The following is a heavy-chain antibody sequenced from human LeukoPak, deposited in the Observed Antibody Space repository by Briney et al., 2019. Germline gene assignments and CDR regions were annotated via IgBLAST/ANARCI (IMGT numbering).Heavy chain of an antibody. CDR2: ISYDGNNK. V-gene: IGHV3-30*18. J-gene: IGHJ4*02. CDR1: GFTFSSYG. D-gene: IGHD3-22*01. Sequence: PGGSLRLSCAASGFTFSSYGMHWVRQAPGKGLEWVAVISYDGNNKYYADSVKGRFTISRDNSKNTLYLQMNSLRAEDTAAYYCAKGPYYYDSSGYYLFDYWGQGTLVTVSS. CDR3: AKGPYYYDSSGYYLFDY.